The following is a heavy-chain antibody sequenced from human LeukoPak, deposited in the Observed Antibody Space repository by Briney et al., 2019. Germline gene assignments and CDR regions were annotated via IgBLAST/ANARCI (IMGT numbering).Heavy chain of an antibody. Sequence: SETLSLTCTVSGGSISPYYWSWLRQPPGKGLEWIGYISYSGSTKNNPSLKSRVTISVGTSKNQFSLKLTSVTAADTAVYYCAKEGAESFPDAFDIWGQGTMITVSS. CDR3: AKEGAESFPDAFDI. CDR1: GGSISPYY. D-gene: IGHD3-10*01. J-gene: IGHJ3*02. V-gene: IGHV4-59*01. CDR2: ISYSGST.